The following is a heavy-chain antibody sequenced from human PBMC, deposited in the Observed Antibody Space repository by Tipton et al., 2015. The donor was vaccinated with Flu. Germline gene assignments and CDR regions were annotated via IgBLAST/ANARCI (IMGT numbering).Heavy chain of an antibody. J-gene: IGHJ4*02. V-gene: IGHV4-38-2*02. Sequence: LRLSCTVSGYSISSGFYWGWIRQPPGKGLEWIGNIYHSGSTFYNPSLKSRVTISVATSKNQFSLKLSSVPAADTAVYYCAGGDGYNFDYWGQGTLVTVSS. D-gene: IGHD5-24*01. CDR1: GYSISSGFY. CDR3: AGGDGYNFDY. CDR2: IYHSGST.